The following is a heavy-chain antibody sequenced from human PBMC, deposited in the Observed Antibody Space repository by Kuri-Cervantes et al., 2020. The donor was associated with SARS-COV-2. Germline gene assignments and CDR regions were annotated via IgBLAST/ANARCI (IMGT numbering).Heavy chain of an antibody. CDR3: ARHSRLVDFDY. J-gene: IGHJ4*02. Sequence: GSLRLSCAVSGYSISSGYYWGWIRQPPGKGLEWIGSIYHSGSTHYKPSLKSRVTLSVDTSKNQFSLKLSSVTAADTAVYYCARHSRLVDFDYWGQGTLVTDSS. D-gene: IGHD6-19*01. CDR2: IYHSGST. CDR1: GYSISSGYY. V-gene: IGHV4-38-2*01.